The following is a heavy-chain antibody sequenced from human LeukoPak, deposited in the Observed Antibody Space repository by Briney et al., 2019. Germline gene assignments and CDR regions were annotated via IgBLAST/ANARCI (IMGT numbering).Heavy chain of an antibody. V-gene: IGHV1-2*02. CDR1: GYTFTGYY. D-gene: IGHD2-15*01. J-gene: IGHJ5*02. Sequence: ASVKVSCKASGYTFTGYYTHWVRQAPGQGLEWMGWINPNSGGTNYAQKFQGRVTMTRDTSISTAYMELSRLRSDDTAVYYCARGDIVVVVAPTSWGQGTLVTVSS. CDR2: INPNSGGT. CDR3: ARGDIVVVVAPTS.